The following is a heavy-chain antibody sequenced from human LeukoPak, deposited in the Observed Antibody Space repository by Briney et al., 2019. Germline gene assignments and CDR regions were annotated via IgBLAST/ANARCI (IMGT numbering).Heavy chain of an antibody. Sequence: ASVMVSCKASGYTFTSYDINWVRQATGQGLEWMGWMNPNSGNTGYAQKFQGRVTMTRNTSISTAYMELSSLRSEDTAVYYCARVGYSSSWANWFDPWGQGTLVTVSS. CDR1: GYTFTSYD. J-gene: IGHJ5*02. V-gene: IGHV1-8*01. D-gene: IGHD6-13*01. CDR2: MNPNSGNT. CDR3: ARVGYSSSWANWFDP.